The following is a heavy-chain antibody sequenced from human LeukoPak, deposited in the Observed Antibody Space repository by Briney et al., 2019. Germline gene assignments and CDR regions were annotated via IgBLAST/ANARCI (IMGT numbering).Heavy chain of an antibody. CDR2: ISYDGSNK. CDR1: GFTFSSYA. CDR3: ARDNADGFDY. V-gene: IGHV3-30*04. J-gene: IGHJ4*02. D-gene: IGHD2-8*01. Sequence: GGSLRLSCAASGFTFSSYAMHWVRQAPGKGLEWVAVISYDGSNKYYADSVKGRFTISRDNSKNTLYLQMNSLRAEDTAVDYCARDNADGFDYWGQGTLVTVSS.